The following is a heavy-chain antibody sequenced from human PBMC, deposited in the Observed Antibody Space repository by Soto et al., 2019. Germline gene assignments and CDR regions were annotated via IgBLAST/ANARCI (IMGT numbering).Heavy chain of an antibody. CDR2: INPSGGST. CDR1: GYTFTSYY. V-gene: IGHV1-46*03. Sequence: ASVKVSCKASGYTFTSYYMHWVRQAPGQGLEWMGIINPSGGSTSYAQKFQGRVTMTRDTSTSTVYMELSSLRSEDTAVYYCARDTDGEEQQLVYGMDVWGQGTTVTSP. J-gene: IGHJ6*02. CDR3: ARDTDGEEQQLVYGMDV. D-gene: IGHD6-13*01.